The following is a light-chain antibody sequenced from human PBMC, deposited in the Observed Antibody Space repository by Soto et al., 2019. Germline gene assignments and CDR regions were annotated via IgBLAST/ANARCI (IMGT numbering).Light chain of an antibody. CDR2: KAS. V-gene: IGKV1-5*03. Sequence: DIQMTQSPSTLSASLLDRVTIXCRASQSISSWLAWYQQKPGKAPKLLIYKASTLKSGVPSRFSGSGSGTEFTLTISSLQPDDFATYYCQHYNSYSEAFGQGTKVDNK. J-gene: IGKJ1*01. CDR1: QSISSW. CDR3: QHYNSYSEA.